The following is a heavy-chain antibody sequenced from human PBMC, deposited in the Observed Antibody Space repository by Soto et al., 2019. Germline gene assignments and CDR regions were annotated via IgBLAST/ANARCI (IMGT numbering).Heavy chain of an antibody. CDR2: IYYSGGT. D-gene: IGHD4-4*01. CDR3: ARHSNRNYGLYYFDY. V-gene: IGHV4-59*08. Sequence: SETLSLTCTVSGGSVSSYYWSWIRQSPGKGLEWIGYIYYSGGTKYKPSLKSRVAMSVDTSKNQLSLKVSSATAADTAVYYCARHSNRNYGLYYFDYWGLGALVTVSS. J-gene: IGHJ4*02. CDR1: GGSVSSYY.